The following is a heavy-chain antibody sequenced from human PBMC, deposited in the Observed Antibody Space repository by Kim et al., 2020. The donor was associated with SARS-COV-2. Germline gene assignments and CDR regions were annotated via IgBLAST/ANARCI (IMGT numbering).Heavy chain of an antibody. Sequence: SVKVSCKASGGTFSSYAISWVRQAPGQGLEWMGRIIPILGIANYAQKFQGRVTITADKSTSTAYMELSSLRSEDTAVYYCASHDIVVVVAAPFDYWGQGTLVTVSS. D-gene: IGHD2-15*01. J-gene: IGHJ4*02. CDR2: IIPILGIA. CDR1: GGTFSSYA. V-gene: IGHV1-69*04. CDR3: ASHDIVVVVAAPFDY.